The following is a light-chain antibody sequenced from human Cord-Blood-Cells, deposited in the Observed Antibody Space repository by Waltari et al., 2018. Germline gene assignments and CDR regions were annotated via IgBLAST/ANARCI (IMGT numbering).Light chain of an antibody. J-gene: IGKJ2*01. CDR1: PGISSW. CDR3: QQANSFPYA. V-gene: IGKV1-12*01. CDR2: AAS. Sequence: DIQLTQSPSSVSASVGDRVTITCRASPGISSWLAWYQQKQGKARKLLIYAASSLQSVVPSRFSGSGSGTDFTLTISSLQPEDFATYYCQQANSFPYAFGQGTKLEIK.